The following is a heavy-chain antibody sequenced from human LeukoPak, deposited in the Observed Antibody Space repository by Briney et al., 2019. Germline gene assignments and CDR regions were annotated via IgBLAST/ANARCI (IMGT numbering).Heavy chain of an antibody. CDR3: ATPRGLRYFDWLDMSSGMDV. CDR2: IIPIFGTA. CDR1: GGTFSSYA. V-gene: IGHV1-69*13. D-gene: IGHD3-9*01. Sequence: SVKVSCKASGGTFSSYAISWVRQAPGQGLEWMGGIIPIFGTANYAQKFQGRVTITADESTSTAYMELSSLRSEDTAVYYCATPRGLRYFDWLDMSSGMDVWGQGTTVTVSS. J-gene: IGHJ6*02.